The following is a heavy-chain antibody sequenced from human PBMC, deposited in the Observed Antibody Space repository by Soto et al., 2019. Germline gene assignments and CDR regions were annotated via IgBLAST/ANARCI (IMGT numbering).Heavy chain of an antibody. CDR3: AKAFLSDTVMRTSLEY. CDR2: IAYDGSNK. Sequence: QVQLVESGGGVVQPGRSLRLSCAASGFTFSNYGMHWVRQAPGKGLEWVAVIAYDGSNKYYADSVKGRFTISRDNSKNTLYLQLNSLRAEDTAVFYCAKAFLSDTVMRTSLEYWGQGTLVTVSS. J-gene: IGHJ4*01. D-gene: IGHD5-18*01. V-gene: IGHV3-30*18. CDR1: GFTFSNYG.